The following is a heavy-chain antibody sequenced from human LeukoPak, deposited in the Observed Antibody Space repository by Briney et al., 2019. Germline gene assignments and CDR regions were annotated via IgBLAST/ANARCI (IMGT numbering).Heavy chain of an antibody. CDR1: GFTFSSYW. CDR3: ARGGGLVV. D-gene: IGHD1-26*01. V-gene: IGHV3-7*03. Sequence: GGSLRLSCAASGFTFSSYWMNWARQAPGKGLEWVASINHNGNVKYYVDSVKGRFTISRDNAKNSLYLQMSNLRAEDTAVYFCARGGGLVVWGQGATVAVSS. J-gene: IGHJ6*02. CDR2: INHNGNVK.